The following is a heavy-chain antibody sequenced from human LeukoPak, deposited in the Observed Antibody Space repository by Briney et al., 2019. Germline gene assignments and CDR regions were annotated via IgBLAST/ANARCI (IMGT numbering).Heavy chain of an antibody. D-gene: IGHD3-10*01. CDR3: AKSPSYYYGSGSYYNDY. CDR2: IGGSGGTT. V-gene: IGHV3-23*01. Sequence: GGSLRLSCAASGFTFSSYAMSWVRQASGKGLEWVSAIGGSGGTTYYADSVKGRLTISRDNSKNTLYLQMNSLRVEDTAVYYCAKSPSYYYGSGSYYNDYWGQGTLVTVSS. CDR1: GFTFSSYA. J-gene: IGHJ4*02.